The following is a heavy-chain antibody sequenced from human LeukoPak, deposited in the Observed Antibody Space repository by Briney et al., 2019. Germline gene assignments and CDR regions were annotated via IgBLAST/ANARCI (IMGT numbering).Heavy chain of an antibody. CDR1: GGSLRGYH. CDR3: ARRPDGFDI. CDR2: INNSGGT. V-gene: IGHV4-34*01. J-gene: IGHJ3*02. Sequence: SETLSLTCGVYGGSLRGYHWSWLRQPPGKGLEWIGDINNSGGTNYNPSLKSRVTISVDTSKYQFSLNLNFVTAADTAMYYCARRPDGFDIWGQGTMVTVSS.